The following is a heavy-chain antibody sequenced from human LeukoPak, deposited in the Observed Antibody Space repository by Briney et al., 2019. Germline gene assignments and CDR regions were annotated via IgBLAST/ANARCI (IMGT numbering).Heavy chain of an antibody. J-gene: IGHJ4*02. D-gene: IGHD3-22*01. CDR3: ATSRDYYDSSGYYPYYFDY. CDR1: GFSFSSYA. CDR2: ISGSGSNT. Sequence: GGSLRLSCAASGFSFSSYAMSWVRQAPGKGLEWVSAISGSGSNTYYADSVKGGFTISRGNSKNTLYLQMNSLRAEDTAVYYCATSRDYYDSSGYYPYYFDYWGQGTLVTVSS. V-gene: IGHV3-23*01.